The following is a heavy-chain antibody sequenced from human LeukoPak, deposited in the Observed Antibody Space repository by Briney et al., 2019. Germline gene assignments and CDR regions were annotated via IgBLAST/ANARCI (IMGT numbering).Heavy chain of an antibody. V-gene: IGHV3-53*01. Sequence: PGGSLRPSCAASGFTVSSNYMSWVRQAAGKGLEWVSVIYSGGSTYYADSVKGRFTISRDNSKNTLYLQMNSMRAEDTAVYYCAREGLAAADGYYYYYYGVDVWGQGTTVTVSS. CDR2: IYSGGST. J-gene: IGHJ6*02. CDR3: AREGLAAADGYYYYYYGVDV. D-gene: IGHD6-13*01. CDR1: GFTVSSNY.